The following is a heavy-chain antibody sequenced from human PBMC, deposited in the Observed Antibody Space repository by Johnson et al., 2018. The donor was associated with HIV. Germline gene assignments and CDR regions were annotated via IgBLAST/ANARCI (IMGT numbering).Heavy chain of an antibody. CDR1: GFTFNDYY. D-gene: IGHD1-1*01. Sequence: QVQLVESGGGLVKPGGSLRLSCTASGFTFNDYYMTWVRQAPGEGLEWVSYISSSGSAIYYADTVKGRLTMTRDHAKNSMFLQMNSLRADDPAVYYCARTRNYACDIWGQGTMVTVSS. CDR3: ARTRNYACDI. CDR2: ISSSGSAI. J-gene: IGHJ3*02. V-gene: IGHV3-11*04.